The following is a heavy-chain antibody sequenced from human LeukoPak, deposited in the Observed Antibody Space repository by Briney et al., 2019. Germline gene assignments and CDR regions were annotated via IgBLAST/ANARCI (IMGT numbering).Heavy chain of an antibody. J-gene: IGHJ4*02. CDR3: ARGSGFPDVDFDY. CDR1: GYSISSGYY. Sequence: SETLSLTCTVSGYSISSGYYWGWIRQPPGKGLEWIGSIYHSGSTYYNPSLKSRVTISVDTSKNQFSLKLSSVTAADTAVYYCARGSGFPDVDFDYWGQGTRVTVSS. V-gene: IGHV4-38-2*02. D-gene: IGHD3-3*01. CDR2: IYHSGST.